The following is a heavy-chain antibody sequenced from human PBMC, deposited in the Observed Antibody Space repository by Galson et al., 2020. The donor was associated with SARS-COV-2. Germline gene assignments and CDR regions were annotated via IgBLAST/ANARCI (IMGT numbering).Heavy chain of an antibody. V-gene: IGHV3-66*01. CDR1: GFTVSNTF. Sequence: GSLRLSCAASGFTVSNTFMSWVRQAPGKGLEWISIMYSSGFTYYADSVKGRFTISRDNSENTIFLQMDTLRVEDTALYFCARSLMGATWTFELWGQGTLVSVSS. D-gene: IGHD1-26*01. CDR3: ARSLMGATWTFEL. CDR2: MYSSGFT. J-gene: IGHJ4*02.